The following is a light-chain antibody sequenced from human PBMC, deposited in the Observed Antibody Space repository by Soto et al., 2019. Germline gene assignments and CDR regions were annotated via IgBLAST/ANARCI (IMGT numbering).Light chain of an antibody. CDR1: SSDVGRYNY. CDR3: SSYTGATTLVV. J-gene: IGLJ3*02. V-gene: IGLV2-14*01. CDR2: EVN. Sequence: QSALTQPASVSGSPGQSITISCTGTSSDVGRYNYVAWYQQHPGVAPKLLIYEVNYRPSGVSNRLSGSKSGNTASLTISGLQTEDEADYYCSSYTGATTLVVFGGGTKLTVL.